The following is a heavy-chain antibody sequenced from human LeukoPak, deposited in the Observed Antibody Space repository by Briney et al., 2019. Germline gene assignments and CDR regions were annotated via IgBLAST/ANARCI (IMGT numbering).Heavy chain of an antibody. Sequence: TGGSLRLSCAASGLTINNYWMHWVRQAPGKGLVWVSRINSDGSDTIYAASVKGRFTISRDNAKNTLYLQMNSLRDEDTAVYYCTRGYYTSGAYIGDWGQGTLVTVSS. J-gene: IGHJ4*02. V-gene: IGHV3-74*01. CDR2: INSDGSDT. CDR1: GLTINNYW. CDR3: TRGYYTSGAYIGD. D-gene: IGHD3-10*01.